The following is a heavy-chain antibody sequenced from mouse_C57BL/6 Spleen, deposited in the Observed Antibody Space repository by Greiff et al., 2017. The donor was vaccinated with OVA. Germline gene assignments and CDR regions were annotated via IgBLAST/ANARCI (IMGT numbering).Heavy chain of an antibody. V-gene: IGHV5-12*01. CDR2: ISNGGGST. CDR3: ARHGFDY. CDR1: GFTFSDYY. Sequence: EVKLMESGGGLVQPGGSLKLSCAASGFTFSDYYMYWVRQTPEKRLEWVAYISNGGGSTYYPDTVKGRFTISRDNANNTLYLHMSRLKSEDTAMYYCARHGFDYWGQGTTLTVSS. J-gene: IGHJ2*01.